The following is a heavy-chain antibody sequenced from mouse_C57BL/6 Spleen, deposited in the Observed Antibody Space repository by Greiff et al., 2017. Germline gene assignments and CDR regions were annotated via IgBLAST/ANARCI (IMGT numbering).Heavy chain of an antibody. Sequence: VQLQESGPGLVQPSQSLSITCTVSGFSLTSYGVHWVRQSPGKGLEWLGVIWSGGSTDYNEAFISRLSLSKDNSKSQVFFKMNSLQADDTAIYYCARNPLSYYGSSYYFDYWGQGTTLTVSS. V-gene: IGHV2-2*01. J-gene: IGHJ2*01. D-gene: IGHD1-1*01. CDR2: IWSGGST. CDR3: ARNPLSYYGSSYYFDY. CDR1: GFSLTSYG.